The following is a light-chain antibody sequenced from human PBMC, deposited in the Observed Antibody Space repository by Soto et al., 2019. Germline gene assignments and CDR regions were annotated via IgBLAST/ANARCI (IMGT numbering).Light chain of an antibody. J-gene: IGKJ2*01. CDR2: AAS. CDR3: QQLNSYPYT. V-gene: IGKV1-9*01. Sequence: DIQLTQSPSLLSASVGDRVTITCRASQDISSYLAWNQQKPGKAPKLLIYAASTLQSGVPSRFSGSGSGTEFTLTISSLQPEDFATYYCQQLNSYPYTFGQGTKLEIK. CDR1: QDISSY.